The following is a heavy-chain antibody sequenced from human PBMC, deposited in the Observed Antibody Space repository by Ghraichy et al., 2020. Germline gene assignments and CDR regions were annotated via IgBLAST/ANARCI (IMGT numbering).Heavy chain of an antibody. Sequence: LTCAASGFTFISYGMHWVRQAPGKGLEWVAVIWYDGSNKYYADSVKGRFTISRDNSKNTLYLQMNSLRAEDTAVYYCARVRRGYSYGYHYYYYGMDVWGQGTTVTVSS. CDR2: IWYDGSNK. CDR1: GFTFISYG. V-gene: IGHV3-33*01. D-gene: IGHD5-18*01. J-gene: IGHJ6*02. CDR3: ARVRRGYSYGYHYYYYGMDV.